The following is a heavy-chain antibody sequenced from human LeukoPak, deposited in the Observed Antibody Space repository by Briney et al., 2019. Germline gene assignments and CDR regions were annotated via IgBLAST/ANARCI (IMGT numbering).Heavy chain of an antibody. D-gene: IGHD2-2*01. J-gene: IGHJ4*02. Sequence: PGGSLRLSCAASGFTVSSNYMSWVRQAPGKGLEWVSVIYSGGSTYYADSVKGRCTISRDNSKNTLYLQMNSLRAEDTAVYYCAKDGRAWVVPAAIAYWGQGTLVTVSS. CDR1: GFTVSSNY. CDR3: AKDGRAWVVPAAIAY. V-gene: IGHV3-53*01. CDR2: IYSGGST.